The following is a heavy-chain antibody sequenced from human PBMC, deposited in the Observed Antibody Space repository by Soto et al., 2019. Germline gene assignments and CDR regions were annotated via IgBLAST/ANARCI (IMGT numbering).Heavy chain of an antibody. CDR1: GGSISSSSYY. CDR3: ARFLVFYGDYGYDAFDI. CDR2: IYYSGST. D-gene: IGHD4-17*01. Sequence: PSETLSLTCTVSGGSISSSSYYWGWIRQPPGKGLEWIGSIYYSGSTYYNPSLKSRVTISVDTSKNQFSLKLSSVTAADTAVYYCARFLVFYGDYGYDAFDIWGQGTMVTVSS. V-gene: IGHV4-39*01. J-gene: IGHJ3*02.